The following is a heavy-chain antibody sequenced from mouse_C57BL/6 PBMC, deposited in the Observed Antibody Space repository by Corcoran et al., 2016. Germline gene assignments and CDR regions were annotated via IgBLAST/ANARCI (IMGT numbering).Heavy chain of an antibody. CDR3: ARNYGNPYYVDY. CDR2: INPHNGRT. Sequence: EVQLQQSGPELVKPGASVKIPCKASGYTFIDYNMDWVKQSHGKSLEWIGDINPHNGRTIYNQKFKGKATVTVDKSSSTAYMELRSLTSEDTAVYYGARNYGNPYYVDYWCQGTTLTVSS. J-gene: IGHJ2*01. D-gene: IGHD2-1*01. V-gene: IGHV1-18*01. CDR1: GYTFIDYN.